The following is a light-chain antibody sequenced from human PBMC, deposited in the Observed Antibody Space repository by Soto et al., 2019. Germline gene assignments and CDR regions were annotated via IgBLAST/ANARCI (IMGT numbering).Light chain of an antibody. J-gene: IGKJ2*01. CDR1: QGIYNH. CDR3: QQVNSYPPT. Sequence: IQLTQAPSALSASIGDRVTITCRASQGIYNHFAWYQQKPGTAPRLLIYGASTLQTGVPSRFRGSGSGTDFTLPISSLQPEDFATYYCQQVNSYPPTFGQGTKLEL. V-gene: IGKV1-9*01. CDR2: GAS.